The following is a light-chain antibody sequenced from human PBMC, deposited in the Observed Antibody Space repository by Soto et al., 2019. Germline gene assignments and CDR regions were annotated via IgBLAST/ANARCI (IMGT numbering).Light chain of an antibody. CDR2: EVS. V-gene: IGLV2-23*02. Sequence: QLVLTQPASVSGSPGQSITISCTGTSSDVGSYNLVSWYQHHPGKAPKLIIYEVSKRPSGVSNRFSGSKSGNTASLTISGLQAKDEADYYCCSYAGSSTLVFGTGTKLTVL. J-gene: IGLJ1*01. CDR1: SSDVGSYNL. CDR3: CSYAGSSTLV.